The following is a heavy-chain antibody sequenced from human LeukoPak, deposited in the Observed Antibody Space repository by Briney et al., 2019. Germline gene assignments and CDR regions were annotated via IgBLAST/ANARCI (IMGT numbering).Heavy chain of an antibody. CDR2: INPNSGAT. Sequence: ASVKVPCKASGYTFTGYYMHWVRQAPGQGLEWMGWINPNSGATNYAQKFQGRVTMTRDTSISTAYMELTSLRSDDTAVYYCARDGYFGFTYSWHSDYWGQGALVTVSS. V-gene: IGHV1-2*02. CDR1: GYTFTGYY. CDR3: ARDGYFGFTYSWHSDY. D-gene: IGHD5-18*01. J-gene: IGHJ4*02.